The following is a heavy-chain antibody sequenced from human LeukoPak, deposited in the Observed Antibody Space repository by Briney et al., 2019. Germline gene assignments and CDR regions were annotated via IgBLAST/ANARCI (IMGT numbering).Heavy chain of an antibody. J-gene: IGHJ4*02. CDR2: NYCGGST. V-gene: IGHV3-53*01. CDR3: AREYYFDY. CDR1: GLTVSSKY. Sequence: GRSQRLFCAPSGLTVSSKYMSCVRHAPGKGLEWVSVNYCGGSTYFAVSVKGRFTISRDNSKNTLYLQRNSLRAEDTAVYYCAREYYFDYWGQGTLVTVSS.